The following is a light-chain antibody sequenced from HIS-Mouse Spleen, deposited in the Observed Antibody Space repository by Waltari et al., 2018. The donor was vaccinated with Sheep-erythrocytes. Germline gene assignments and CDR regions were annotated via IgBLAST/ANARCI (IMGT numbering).Light chain of an antibody. V-gene: IGLV2-11*02. CDR1: STDSGGYKY. J-gene: IGLJ1*01. CDR2: DVS. Sequence: QSALTQPRSVSGSPGQSVTISSTGTSTDSGGYKYVSWYQPHPGKAPKLMIYDVSKRPSGVPDRFSGSKSGNTASLTISGLQAEDEADYYCCSYAGSYNHVFATGTKVTVL. CDR3: CSYAGSYNHV.